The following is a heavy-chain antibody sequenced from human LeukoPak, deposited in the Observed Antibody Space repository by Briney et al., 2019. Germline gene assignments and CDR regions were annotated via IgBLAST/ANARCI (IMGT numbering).Heavy chain of an antibody. J-gene: IGHJ4*02. CDR2: ISSDGSNN. Sequence: PGGSLRLSCAASGFTFRDAGMSWVRQAPGKGLEWVAVISSDGSNNYYADSVKGRFTISRDNSKNTLYLQVNSLRAEDTAAYYCARDRYSSGWYGDFDCWGQGTLVTVSS. CDR1: GFTFRDAG. D-gene: IGHD6-19*01. V-gene: IGHV3-30-3*01. CDR3: ARDRYSSGWYGDFDC.